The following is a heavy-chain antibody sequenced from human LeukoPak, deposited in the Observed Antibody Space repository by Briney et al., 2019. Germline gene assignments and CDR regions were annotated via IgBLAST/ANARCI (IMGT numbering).Heavy chain of an antibody. CDR1: GGSVSSGSYY. CDR2: IYYSGST. Sequence: SETLSLTCTVSGGSVSSGSYYWSWIRQPPGKGLERIGYIYYSGSTNYNPSLKSRVTISVDTSKNQFSLKLSSVTAADTAVYYCARADDYDYYFDYWGQGTLVTVSS. V-gene: IGHV4-61*01. CDR3: ARADDYDYYFDY. D-gene: IGHD3-16*01. J-gene: IGHJ4*02.